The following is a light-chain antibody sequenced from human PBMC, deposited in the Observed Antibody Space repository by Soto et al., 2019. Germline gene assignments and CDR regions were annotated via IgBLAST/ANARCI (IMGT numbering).Light chain of an antibody. Sequence: DIQMTQSPSTLSASVGDRVTITCRASQSISSWLAWYQQKPGKAPKLLIYKASSLESGVPSRFSGSGSETDFTLTISSLQSEDSAVYYCQQYHNWPPITFGQGTRLEIK. J-gene: IGKJ5*01. V-gene: IGKV1-5*03. CDR3: QQYHNWPPIT. CDR2: KAS. CDR1: QSISSW.